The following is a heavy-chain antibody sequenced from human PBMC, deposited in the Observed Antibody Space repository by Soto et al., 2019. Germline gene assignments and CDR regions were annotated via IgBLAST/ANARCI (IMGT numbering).Heavy chain of an antibody. V-gene: IGHV3-43*01. D-gene: IGHD6-13*01. CDR2: ISWDGGST. CDR1: GFTFDDYT. Sequence: GGSLRLSCAASGFTFDDYTMHWVRQAPGKGLEWVSLISWDGGSTYYAGSVKGRFTISRDNSKNSLYLQMNSLRTEDTALYYCAKDMIAAPPAHYYYYGMDVWGQGTTVTVSS. CDR3: AKDMIAAPPAHYYYYGMDV. J-gene: IGHJ6*02.